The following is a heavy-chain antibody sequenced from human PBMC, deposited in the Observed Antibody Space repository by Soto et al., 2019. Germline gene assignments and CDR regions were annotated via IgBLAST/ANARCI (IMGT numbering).Heavy chain of an antibody. Sequence: GASVKVSCKASGYTFTSYDINWVRQATGQGLEWMGWMNPNSGNTGYAQKFQGRVTMTRNTSISTAYMELSSLRSEDTAVYYCARLTIFGVVITNYYYYGMDVWGQGTTVT. CDR2: MNPNSGNT. CDR3: ARLTIFGVVITNYYYYGMDV. J-gene: IGHJ6*02. D-gene: IGHD3-3*01. CDR1: GYTFTSYD. V-gene: IGHV1-8*01.